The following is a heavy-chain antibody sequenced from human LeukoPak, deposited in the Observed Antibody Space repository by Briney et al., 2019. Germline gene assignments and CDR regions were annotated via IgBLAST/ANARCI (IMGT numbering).Heavy chain of an antibody. J-gene: IGHJ6*02. Sequence: GGSLRLSCAASGFTFSSYAMSRVRQAPGKGLEWVSAISGSGGSTYYADSVKGRFTISRDNSKNTLYLQMNSLRAEDTAVYYCAKRDQLLYDYYYYYGMDVWGQGTTVTVSS. CDR2: ISGSGGST. D-gene: IGHD2-2*02. CDR3: AKRDQLLYDYYYYYGMDV. V-gene: IGHV3-23*01. CDR1: GFTFSSYA.